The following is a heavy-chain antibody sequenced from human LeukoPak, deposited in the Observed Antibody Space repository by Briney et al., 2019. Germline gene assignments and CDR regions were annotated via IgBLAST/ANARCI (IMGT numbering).Heavy chain of an antibody. CDR2: IYYSGST. CDR3: ASKRDYGDYGAEYLQH. Sequence: SETLSLTCTVSGGSISSYYWSWIRQPPGKGLEWIGYIYYSGSTNYNPSLKSRVTISVDTSKNQFSLKLSSVTAADTAVYYCASKRDYGDYGAEYLQHWGQGTLVTVSS. CDR1: GGSISSYY. J-gene: IGHJ1*01. D-gene: IGHD4-17*01. V-gene: IGHV4-59*01.